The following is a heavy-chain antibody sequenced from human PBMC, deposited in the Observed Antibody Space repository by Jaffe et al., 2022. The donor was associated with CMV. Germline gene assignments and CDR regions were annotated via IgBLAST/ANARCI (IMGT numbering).Heavy chain of an antibody. CDR1: GGSISSYY. D-gene: IGHD1-26*01. CDR3: ARDRYSGSYWSHGRDYYYGMDV. J-gene: IGHJ6*02. V-gene: IGHV4-59*01. Sequence: QVQLQESGPGLVKPSETLSLTCTVSGGSISSYYWSWIRQPPGKGLEWIGYIYYSGSTNYNPSLKSRVTISVDTSKNQFSLKLSSVTAADTAVYYCARDRYSGSYWSHGRDYYYGMDVWGQGTTVTVSS. CDR2: IYYSGST.